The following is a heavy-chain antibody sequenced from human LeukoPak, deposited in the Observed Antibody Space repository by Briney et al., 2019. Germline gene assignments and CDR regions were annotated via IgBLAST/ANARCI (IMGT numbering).Heavy chain of an antibody. CDR3: ARSSGYTY. D-gene: IGHD3-22*01. CDR1: GFSVSSKY. Sequence: GESQRVSRAASGFSVSSKYMSWVRPAPGKGLEWVSVIYSGGSTYYADSVKGRFTISRDNSKNTLYLQMNSLRAEDTAVYYCARSSGYTYWGQGTLVTVSS. J-gene: IGHJ4*02. CDR2: IYSGGST. V-gene: IGHV3-66*02.